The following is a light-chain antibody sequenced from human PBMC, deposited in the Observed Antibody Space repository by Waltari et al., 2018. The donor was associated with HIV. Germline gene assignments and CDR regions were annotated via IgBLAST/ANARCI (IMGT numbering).Light chain of an antibody. J-gene: IGKJ1*01. CDR1: QNVNSH. V-gene: IGKV3-15*01. Sequence: EILMTQSPATLSVSPGERATLSYRASQNVNSHLARYQQKPGQPPRLLIYGTSTRATEIPARFSGSGSGTEFTLTISSLQSEDFAVYYCHHYNNWRETFGQGTKVEIK. CDR2: GTS. CDR3: HHYNNWRET.